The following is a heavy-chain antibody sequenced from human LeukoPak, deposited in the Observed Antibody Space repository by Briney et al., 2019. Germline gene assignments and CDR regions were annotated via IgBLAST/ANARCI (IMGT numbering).Heavy chain of an antibody. D-gene: IGHD3-10*01. CDR3: ARDRRPPGSYSY. CDR1: GFTFSSYS. Sequence: GGSLRLSCAASGFTFSSYSMNWVRQAPGKGLEWVASINNSSSYIYYADSVKGRFTISRDNAKNSLYLQMNSLRAEDTAVYYCARDRRPPGSYSYWGQGTLVTVSS. CDR2: INNSSSYI. V-gene: IGHV3-21*01. J-gene: IGHJ4*02.